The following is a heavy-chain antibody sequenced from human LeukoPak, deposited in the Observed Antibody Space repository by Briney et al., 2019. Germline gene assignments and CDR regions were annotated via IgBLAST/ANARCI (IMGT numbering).Heavy chain of an antibody. J-gene: IGHJ6*04. Sequence: SETLSLTCAVSGYSISSGYYWGWLRPPPGKGLEWIGSIYHSGSTYYNPSLKSRVTISVDTSKNQFSLKLSSVTVADTAVYYCARGSHYYYGMDVWGKGTTVTVSS. CDR1: GYSISSGYY. CDR2: IYHSGST. V-gene: IGHV4-38-2*01. CDR3: ARGSHYYYGMDV.